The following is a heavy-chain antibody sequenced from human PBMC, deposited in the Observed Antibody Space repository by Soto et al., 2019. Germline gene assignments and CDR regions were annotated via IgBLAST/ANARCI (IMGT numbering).Heavy chain of an antibody. CDR1: GFTFSKSW. CDR2: VKSKTDGETT. J-gene: IGHJ5*02. V-gene: IGHV3-15*01. CDR3: TAAVRRSAAWRFDP. Sequence: GGYLRLCCAASGFTFSKSWLRWCRQAPGKGPEWVGRVKSKTDGETTGYAAPVRGRFTISRDDSKNMVYLQMNSLKTEDTALYYCTAAVRRSAAWRFDP. D-gene: IGHD3-10*01.